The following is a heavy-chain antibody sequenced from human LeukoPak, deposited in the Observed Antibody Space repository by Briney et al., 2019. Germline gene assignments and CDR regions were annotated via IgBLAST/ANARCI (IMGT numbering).Heavy chain of an antibody. CDR1: GFTFSSYS. Sequence: GGSLRLSCAASGFTFSSYSMNWVRQAPGKGLEWVSYISASGSTIYYADSVKGRFTISRDNAENSLSLYLQMNSLRAEDTAVYYCARAGGGAVAGAYYFDYWGQGTLVTVSS. D-gene: IGHD6-19*01. J-gene: IGHJ4*02. CDR2: ISASGSTI. CDR3: ARAGGGAVAGAYYFDY. V-gene: IGHV3-48*01.